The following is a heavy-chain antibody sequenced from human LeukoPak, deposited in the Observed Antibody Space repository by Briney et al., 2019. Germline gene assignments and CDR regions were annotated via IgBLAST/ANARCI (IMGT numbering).Heavy chain of an antibody. D-gene: IGHD4-23*01. CDR3: AKDLSGGNSAVPGY. CDR1: GFTFSSYG. Sequence: GGSLRLSCAASGFTFSSYGMHWVRQAPGKGLEWVAVIWYDGSNKYYADSVKGRFTISRDNSKNTLYLQRNSLRAEDTAVYYCAKDLSGGNSAVPGYWGQGTLVTVSS. J-gene: IGHJ4*02. V-gene: IGHV3-33*06. CDR2: IWYDGSNK.